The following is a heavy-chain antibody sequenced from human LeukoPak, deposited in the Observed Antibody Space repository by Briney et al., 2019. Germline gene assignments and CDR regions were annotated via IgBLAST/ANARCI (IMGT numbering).Heavy chain of an antibody. CDR1: GDSISSSSSY. J-gene: IGHJ4*02. CDR2: IYYSGST. Sequence: SETLSLTCTVSGDSISSSSSYWGWIRQPPGEGLEWIGSIYYSGSTYYNTSLKSRVTISVDTSKNQFSLRLNSVTAADTAVYYCAKDHIDLDVPEPGIAADWGQGTLVTVSS. D-gene: IGHD6-25*01. V-gene: IGHV4-39*02. CDR3: AKDHIDLDVPEPGIAAD.